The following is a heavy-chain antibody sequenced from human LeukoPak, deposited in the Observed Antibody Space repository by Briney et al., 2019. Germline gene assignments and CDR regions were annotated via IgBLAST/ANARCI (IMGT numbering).Heavy chain of an antibody. D-gene: IGHD4-17*01. CDR1: GFTFSSYW. J-gene: IGHJ6*02. CDR3: ARVPTTVTPNGMDV. Sequence: GGSLRLSCAASGFTFSSYWMHWVRQAPGKGLVWVSRINSDGSSTSYADSVKGQFTISRDNAKNTLYLQMNSLRAEDTAVYYCARVPTTVTPNGMDVWGQGTTVTVSS. CDR2: INSDGSST. V-gene: IGHV3-74*01.